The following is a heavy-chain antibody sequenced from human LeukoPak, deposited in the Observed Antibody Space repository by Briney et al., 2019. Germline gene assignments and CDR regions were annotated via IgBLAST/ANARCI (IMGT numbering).Heavy chain of an antibody. CDR3: ARSYYYESSGYGDFDY. CDR1: GGSFSGYY. J-gene: IGHJ4*02. Sequence: SETLSLTCAVYGGSFSGYYWSWIRQPPGKGLEWIGEINHSGITNYNPSLKSRVTISVDTSKNQFPLKLTSVTAADTAVYYCARSYYYESSGYGDFDYWGQGALVTVSS. CDR2: INHSGIT. V-gene: IGHV4-34*01. D-gene: IGHD3-22*01.